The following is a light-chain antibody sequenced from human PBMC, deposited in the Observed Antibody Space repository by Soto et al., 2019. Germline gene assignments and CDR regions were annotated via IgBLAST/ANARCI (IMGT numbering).Light chain of an antibody. J-gene: IGKJ4*01. Sequence: ESVLTQSPATLSLSPGDRATLSCRASQSVSSHLAWYQQKPGQAPRLLMYDSSHRPTGIPDRFSGSGSVTVFTLTVSSLEPEDFAVYYCQQRSNWPALNFSGETKVHI. V-gene: IGKV3-11*01. CDR3: QQRSNWPALN. CDR2: DSS. CDR1: QSVSSH.